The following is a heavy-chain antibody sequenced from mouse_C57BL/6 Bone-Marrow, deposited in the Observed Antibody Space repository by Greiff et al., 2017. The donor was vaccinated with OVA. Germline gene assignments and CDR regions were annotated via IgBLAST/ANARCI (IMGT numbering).Heavy chain of an antibody. CDR3: TRDWGTGTLFAY. CDR2: ISSGGDYI. D-gene: IGHD4-1*01. J-gene: IGHJ3*01. CDR1: GFTFSSYA. V-gene: IGHV5-9-1*02. Sequence: EVQRVESGEGLVKPGGSLKLSCAASGFTFSSYAMSWVRQTPEKRLEWVAYISSGGDYIYYADTVKGRFTISRDNARNTLYLQMSSLKSEDTAMYYCTRDWGTGTLFAYWGQGTLVTVSA.